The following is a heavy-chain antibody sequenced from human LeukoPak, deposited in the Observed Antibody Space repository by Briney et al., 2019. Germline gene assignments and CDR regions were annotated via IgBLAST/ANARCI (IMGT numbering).Heavy chain of an antibody. J-gene: IGHJ5*02. Sequence: SETLSLTCTVSGASIRNYYWSWIRQSPGKGLEWIGYIYYSGSTNYNPSLESRVAMSVDTSKNQFSLRLSSVTAADTAIYCCARRYSSSGYVGFFDPWGQGTLVTVSS. CDR1: GASIRNYY. D-gene: IGHD6-13*01. CDR3: ARRYSSSGYVGFFDP. CDR2: IYYSGST. V-gene: IGHV4-59*08.